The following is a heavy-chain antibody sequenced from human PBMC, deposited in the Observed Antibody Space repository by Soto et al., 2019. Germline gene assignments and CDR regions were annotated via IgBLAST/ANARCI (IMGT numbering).Heavy chain of an antibody. Sequence: PGGSLRLSCAASGFTFSKAWINWVRQAPGQGLEWVGRIKSKADGGTTDYAAPVKGRFAISRDDSKNMLYLQMNSLKTEDTAVYYFTIDRDDFWSGYSQEHYGMDVWGQGTTVTVSS. J-gene: IGHJ6*02. CDR3: TIDRDDFWSGYSQEHYGMDV. D-gene: IGHD3-3*01. CDR2: IKSKADGGTT. CDR1: GFTFSKAW. V-gene: IGHV3-15*07.